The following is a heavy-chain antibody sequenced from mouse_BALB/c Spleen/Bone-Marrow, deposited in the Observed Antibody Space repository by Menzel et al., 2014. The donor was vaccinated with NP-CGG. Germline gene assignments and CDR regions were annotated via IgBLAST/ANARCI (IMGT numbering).Heavy chain of an antibody. Sequence: EVKLVESGGGLVKPGGSLKLSCAASGFTFSSYTMSWVRQTPEKRLEWVATISSGGSYTYYPDSVKGRFTISRDNAKNTLYLHMSSLKSEDTAMYYCTREDTNWDFDYWGQGTTLTVSS. V-gene: IGHV5-6-4*01. CDR3: TREDTNWDFDY. D-gene: IGHD4-1*01. J-gene: IGHJ2*01. CDR1: GFTFSSYT. CDR2: ISSGGSYT.